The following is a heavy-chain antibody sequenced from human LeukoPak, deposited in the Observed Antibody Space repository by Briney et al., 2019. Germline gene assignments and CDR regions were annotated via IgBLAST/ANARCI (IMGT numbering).Heavy chain of an antibody. D-gene: IGHD4-17*01. CDR1: GGSISSGDYY. J-gene: IGHJ3*02. Sequence: SETLSLTCTVSGGSISSGDYYWSWIRQPPGKGLEWIGYTYYSGSTNYNPSLKSRVTISVDTSKNQFSLKLSSVTAADTAVYYCARKFTVTTGLAFDIWGQGTMVTVSS. CDR3: ARKFTVTTGLAFDI. V-gene: IGHV4-61*08. CDR2: TYYSGST.